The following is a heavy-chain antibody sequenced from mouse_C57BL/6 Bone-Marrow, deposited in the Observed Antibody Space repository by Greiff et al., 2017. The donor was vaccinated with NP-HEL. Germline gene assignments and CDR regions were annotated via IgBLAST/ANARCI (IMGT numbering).Heavy chain of an antibody. V-gene: IGHV1-53*01. CDR1: GYTFTSYW. Sequence: QVQLQQPGTELVKPGASVKLSCKASGYTFTSYWMHWVKQRPGQGLEWIGNINPSNGGTNYNEKFKSKATLTVDKSYSTAYMQLSSLTSEDSAVYYCARFITTSRGYVDYWGQGTTLTVSS. D-gene: IGHD1-1*01. CDR2: INPSNGGT. CDR3: ARFITTSRGYVDY. J-gene: IGHJ2*01.